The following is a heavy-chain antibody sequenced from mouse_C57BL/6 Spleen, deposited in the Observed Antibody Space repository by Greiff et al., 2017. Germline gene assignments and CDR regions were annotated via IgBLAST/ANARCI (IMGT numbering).Heavy chain of an antibody. Sequence: EVQLQQSGAELVRPGASVKLSCTASGFNIKDDYMHWVKQRPEQGLEWIGWIDPENGDTEYASKFQGKATITADTSSNTAYLQLSSLTSEDTAVYYCTTMVTTDWYFDVWGTGTTVTVSS. CDR3: TTMVTTDWYFDV. CDR2: IDPENGDT. CDR1: GFNIKDDY. V-gene: IGHV14-4*01. D-gene: IGHD2-2*01. J-gene: IGHJ1*03.